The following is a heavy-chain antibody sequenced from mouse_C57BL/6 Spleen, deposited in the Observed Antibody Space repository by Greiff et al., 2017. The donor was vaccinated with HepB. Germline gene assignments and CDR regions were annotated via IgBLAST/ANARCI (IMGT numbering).Heavy chain of an antibody. CDR2: IYPGNSDT. Sequence: VHVKQSGTVLARPGASVKMSCKTSGYTFTSYWMHWVKQRPGQGLEWIGAIYPGNSDTSYNQKFKGKAKLTAVTSASTAYMELSSLTNEDSAVYYCTRVTTVVGTDYAMDYWGQGTSVTVSS. D-gene: IGHD1-1*01. CDR1: GYTFTSYW. J-gene: IGHJ4*01. CDR3: TRVTTVVGTDYAMDY. V-gene: IGHV1-5*01.